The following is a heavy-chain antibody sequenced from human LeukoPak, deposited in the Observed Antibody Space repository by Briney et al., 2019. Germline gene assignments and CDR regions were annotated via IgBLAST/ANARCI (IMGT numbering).Heavy chain of an antibody. J-gene: IGHJ4*02. CDR3: ARVNDYYGSPFDY. Sequence: PSRTLSLTCAVSGGSISSGGYYWSWIRQHPGKGLEWIGYIYYSGSTYYNPSLKSRVTISVDTSKNQFSLKLSSVTAADTAVYYCARVNDYYGSPFDYWGQGTLVTVSS. CDR2: IYYSGST. CDR1: GGSISSGGYY. D-gene: IGHD3-10*01. V-gene: IGHV4-31*11.